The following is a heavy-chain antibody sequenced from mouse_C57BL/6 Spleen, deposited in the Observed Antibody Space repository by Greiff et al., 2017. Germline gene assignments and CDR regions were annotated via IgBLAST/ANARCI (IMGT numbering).Heavy chain of an antibody. CDR2: ITPTSGST. D-gene: IGHD2-3*01. CDR3: ARSDGYFCTY. J-gene: IGHJ3*01. V-gene: IGHV1-64*01. CDR1: GYTFTSYW. Sequence: VQLQQPGAELVKPGASVKLSCKASGYTFTSYWMPWVKPRPGQGLEWIGMITPTSGSTNYNEKFKSKATLTVDKSSSTAYMQLSSLTSEDSAVYYCARSDGYFCTYWGQGTLVTVSA.